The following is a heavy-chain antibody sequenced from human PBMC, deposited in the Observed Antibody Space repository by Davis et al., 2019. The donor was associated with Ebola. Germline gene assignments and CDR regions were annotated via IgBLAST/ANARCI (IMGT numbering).Heavy chain of an antibody. V-gene: IGHV4-4*02. J-gene: IGHJ6*02. Sequence: SETLSLTCAVSGGSISSSNWWSWVRQPPGKGLEWIGEINHSGSTNYNPSLKSRVTISVDTSKNQFSLKLSSVTAADTAVYYCARVVVRYCSSTSCSNYGMDVWGQGTTVTVSS. D-gene: IGHD2-2*01. CDR1: GGSISSSNW. CDR3: ARVVVRYCSSTSCSNYGMDV. CDR2: INHSGST.